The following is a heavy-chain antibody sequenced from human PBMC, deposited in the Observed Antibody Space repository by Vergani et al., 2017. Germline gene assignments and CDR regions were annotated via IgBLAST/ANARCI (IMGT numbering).Heavy chain of an antibody. J-gene: IGHJ4*02. D-gene: IGHD4-17*01. CDR1: GYTYRSYY. V-gene: IGHV1-46*03. CDR3: VNSRLRSLEY. CDR2: INPLGGRA. Sequence: QVKVVQSGAEVKAPGASVKVSCEASGYTYRSYYVHWVRQAPVQGLEWMGVINPLGGRATYSQKFQGRVPVPGDSSTTGGTSASMVYMDLTSLTPEDTAVYFCVNSRLRSLEYWGQGTLVTVSS.